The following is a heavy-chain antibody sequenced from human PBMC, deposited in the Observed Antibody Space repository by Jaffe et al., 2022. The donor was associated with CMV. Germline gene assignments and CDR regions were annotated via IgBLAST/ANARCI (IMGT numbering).Heavy chain of an antibody. CDR1: GFTFDSYW. V-gene: IGHV3-74*01. J-gene: IGHJ6*02. CDR3: AREGPYYEMWSGHYTADDYRGVDG. D-gene: IGHD3-3*01. CDR2: IRSDDQST. Sequence: EVQLVESGGGLVPPGGSLRLSCTASGFTFDSYWIHWVRQSPGKGLVWISRIRSDDQSTDYADSVKGRFTMSRDSAKNTVYVQMNSLTAEDTGVYYCAREGPYYEMWSGHYTADDYRGVDGWGQGTTVIVSS.